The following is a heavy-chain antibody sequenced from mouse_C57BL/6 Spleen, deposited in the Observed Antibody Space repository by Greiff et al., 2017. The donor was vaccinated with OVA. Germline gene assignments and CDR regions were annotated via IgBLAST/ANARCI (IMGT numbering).Heavy chain of an antibody. CDR2: IYPRSGNT. CDR3: AERELTECYFDY. CDR1: GYTFTSYG. V-gene: IGHV1-81*01. D-gene: IGHD4-1*01. J-gene: IGHJ2*01. Sequence: QVQLQQSGAELARPGASVKLSCKASGYTFTSYGIRWVKQRPGQGLEWIGEIYPRSGNTYYNEKFKGKATLTADKSSSTAYMELRSLTSEDSAVYFCAERELTECYFDYWGQGTTLTVSS.